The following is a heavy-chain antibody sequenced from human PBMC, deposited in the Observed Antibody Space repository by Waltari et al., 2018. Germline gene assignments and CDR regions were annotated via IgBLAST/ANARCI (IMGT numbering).Heavy chain of an antibody. V-gene: IGHV3-15*01. J-gene: IGHJ5*02. Sequence: EVQLVESGGGLVKPGGSLRLSCAASGFSCNNTWLSWVRQAPGKGLEWVGRIKSKSDGETTDYSAPVKGRFTISRDDSKTTLYLQMNSLKTEDTAVYFCTALKSWGQGALVIVSS. CDR1: GFSCNNTW. CDR2: IKSKSDGETT. CDR3: TALKS.